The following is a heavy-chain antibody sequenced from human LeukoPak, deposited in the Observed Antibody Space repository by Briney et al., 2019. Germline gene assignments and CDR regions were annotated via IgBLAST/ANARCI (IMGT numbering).Heavy chain of an antibody. Sequence: SETLSLTCTVSGGSISSSSYYWGWIRQPPGKGLEWIGSIYYSGSTYYNPSLKSRVTISVDTSKNQFSLKLSSVTAADTAVYYCARDYCTNGVCYGFYWGQGTLVTVSS. J-gene: IGHJ4*02. V-gene: IGHV4-39*07. CDR2: IYYSGST. CDR3: ARDYCTNGVCYGFY. D-gene: IGHD2-8*01. CDR1: GGSISSSSYY.